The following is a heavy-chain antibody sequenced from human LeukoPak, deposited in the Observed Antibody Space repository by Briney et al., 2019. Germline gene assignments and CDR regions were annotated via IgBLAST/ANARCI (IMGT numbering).Heavy chain of an antibody. CDR3: ARAGYYYDSSGYYDY. Sequence: SVKVSCKASGGTFSSYAISWVRQAPGQGLEWMGGIIPIFGTANYAQKFQGRVTITTDESTSTTYMELSSLRSEDTAVYYCARAGYYYDSSGYYDYWGQGTLVTVSS. CDR2: IIPIFGTA. D-gene: IGHD3-22*01. J-gene: IGHJ4*02. V-gene: IGHV1-69*05. CDR1: GGTFSSYA.